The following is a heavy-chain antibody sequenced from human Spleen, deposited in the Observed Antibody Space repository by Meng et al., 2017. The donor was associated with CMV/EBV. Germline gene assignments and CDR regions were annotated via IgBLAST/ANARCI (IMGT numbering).Heavy chain of an antibody. J-gene: IGHJ4*02. CDR2: IYPGDSDT. CDR3: ARLDDLRSGSSGFFAY. D-gene: IGHD3-3*01. Sequence: GESLKISCEGSAYKFSSYWIAWVRQMPGKGLEWMGVIYPGDSDTRYNPSFQGQVTISADKYISTAYLEWSSLKASDTAMYYCARLDDLRSGSSGFFAYWGQGTPVTVSS. V-gene: IGHV5-51*01. CDR1: AYKFSSYW.